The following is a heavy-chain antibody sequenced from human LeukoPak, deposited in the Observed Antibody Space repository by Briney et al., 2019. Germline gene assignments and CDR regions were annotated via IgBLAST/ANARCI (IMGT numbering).Heavy chain of an antibody. J-gene: IGHJ4*02. V-gene: IGHV3-23*01. CDR3: ARDSGSSWYFDY. Sequence: GGSLRLSCAASGFTFSTYAMTWVRQAPGKGLEWVSAISGSGGSTYYADSVKGRFTISRDNAKNSLYLQMNSLRAEDTAVYYCARDSGSSWYFDYWGQGTLVTVSS. CDR2: ISGSGGST. CDR1: GFTFSTYA. D-gene: IGHD6-13*01.